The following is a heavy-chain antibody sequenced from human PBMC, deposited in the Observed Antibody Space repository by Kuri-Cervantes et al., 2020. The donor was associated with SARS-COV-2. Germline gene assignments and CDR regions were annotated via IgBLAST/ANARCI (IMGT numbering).Heavy chain of an antibody. J-gene: IGHJ4*02. CDR2: IYYSGST. V-gene: IGHV4-59*01. CDR1: GGSISSYY. D-gene: IGHD6-13*01. CDR3: AGGWEYSSSGYKPPLDY. Sequence: SETLSLTCTVSGGSISSYYWSWIRQPPGKGLEWIGYIYYSGSTNYNPSLKSRVTISVDTSKNQFSLKLSSVTAADTAVYYCAGGWEYSSSGYKPPLDYWGQGTRVTCAS.